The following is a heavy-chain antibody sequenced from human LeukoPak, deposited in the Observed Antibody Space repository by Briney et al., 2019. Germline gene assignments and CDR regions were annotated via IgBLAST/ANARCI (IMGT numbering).Heavy chain of an antibody. J-gene: IGHJ4*02. V-gene: IGHV3-66*01. CDR3: ARDVGWGRGVFDY. Sequence: PGGSLRLSCAASGFTFSSYAMSWVRQAPGKGLEWVSVIYSGGSTYYADSVKGRFTISRDNSKNTLYLQMNSLRAEDTAVYYCARDVGWGRGVFDYWGQGTLVTVSS. CDR2: IYSGGST. CDR1: GFTFSSYA. D-gene: IGHD3-16*01.